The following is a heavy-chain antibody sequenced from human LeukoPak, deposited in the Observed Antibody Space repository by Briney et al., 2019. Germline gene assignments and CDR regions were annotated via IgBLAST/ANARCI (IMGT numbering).Heavy chain of an antibody. CDR2: ISSSGSTI. J-gene: IGHJ4*02. CDR1: GFTFSSYE. Sequence: SGGSLRLSCAASGFTFSSYEMNWVRQAPGKGLEWVSYISSSGSTIYYADSVKGRFTISRGNAKNSLYLQMNSLRAEDTAVYYCARELGYCSGGSCGYWGQGTLVTVSS. V-gene: IGHV3-48*03. D-gene: IGHD2-15*01. CDR3: ARELGYCSGGSCGY.